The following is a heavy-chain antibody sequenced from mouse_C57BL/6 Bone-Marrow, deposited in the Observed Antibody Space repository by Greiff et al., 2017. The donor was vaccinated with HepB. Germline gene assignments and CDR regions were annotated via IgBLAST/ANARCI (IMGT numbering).Heavy chain of an antibody. V-gene: IGHV5-6*01. CDR3: ARGDSPYYYAMDY. CDR2: ISSGGSYT. CDR1: GFTFSSYG. D-gene: IGHD3-3*01. Sequence: EVQGVESGGDLVKPGGSLKLSCAASGFTFSSYGMSWVRQTPDKRLEWVATISSGGSYTYYPDSVKGRFTISRDNAKNTLYLQMSSLKSEDTAMYYCARGDSPYYYAMDYWGQGTSVTVSS. J-gene: IGHJ4*01.